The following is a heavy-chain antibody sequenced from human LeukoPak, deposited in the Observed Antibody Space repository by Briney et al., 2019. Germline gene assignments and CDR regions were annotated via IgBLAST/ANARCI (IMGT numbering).Heavy chain of an antibody. CDR3: ASGYLDDFWSGHF. V-gene: IGHV3-7*01. CDR2: IKENGSAK. Sequence: GGSLRLSCVASGFTFSTHWMSWVRQVPGKGLEWVANIKENGSAKYYVDSVKGRFTISRDNAKKSLYLQMNSLRAEDSAVYYCASGYLDDFWSGHFWGQGTQVTVSS. J-gene: IGHJ4*02. D-gene: IGHD3-3*01. CDR1: GFTFSTHW.